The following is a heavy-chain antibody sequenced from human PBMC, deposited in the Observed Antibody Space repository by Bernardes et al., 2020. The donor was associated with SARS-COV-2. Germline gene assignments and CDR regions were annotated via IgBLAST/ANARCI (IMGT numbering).Heavy chain of an antibody. CDR2: IYSGGGT. V-gene: IGHV3-66*01. Sequence: VGSLILSCAASGFTVSSTDMSWVRQAPGPGLEWVSDIYSGGGTYFADSVKGRFTISRDNSKNTLYLQMSSLRAEDTAVYYCARVLSGLGGYFDYWGQGTLVTVSS. CDR1: GFTVSSTD. CDR3: ARVLSGLGGYFDY. D-gene: IGHD3-10*01. J-gene: IGHJ4*02.